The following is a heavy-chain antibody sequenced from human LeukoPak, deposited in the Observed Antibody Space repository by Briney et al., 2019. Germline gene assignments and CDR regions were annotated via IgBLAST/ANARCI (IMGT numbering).Heavy chain of an antibody. CDR2: ISVYNGNT. CDR1: GYTFTNYG. J-gene: IGHJ5*02. Sequence: ASVKVSCKASGYTFTNYGITWVRQAPGQGLEWMGWISVYNGNTYYTQKLQGRVSMTTDTSTSTAYMELRSLRSDDTAVYYCARDDYGDSKXRFDPWGXGTLVTVS. V-gene: IGHV1-18*01. D-gene: IGHD4-17*01. CDR3: ARDDYGDSKXRFDP.